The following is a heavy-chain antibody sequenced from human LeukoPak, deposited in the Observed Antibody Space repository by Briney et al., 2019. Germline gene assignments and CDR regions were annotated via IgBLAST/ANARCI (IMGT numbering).Heavy chain of an antibody. D-gene: IGHD4-17*01. V-gene: IGHV3-43D*04. J-gene: IGHJ6*03. CDR1: GFTIDDYA. Sequence: GGSLRLSCAASGFTIDDYAMHWVRQAPGKGLEWVSLISWDGGSTYYADSVEGRFTISRDNSKNSLYLQMNSLRAEDTALYYCAKDIYGDYAHMDVWGKGTTVTVSS. CDR2: ISWDGGST. CDR3: AKDIYGDYAHMDV.